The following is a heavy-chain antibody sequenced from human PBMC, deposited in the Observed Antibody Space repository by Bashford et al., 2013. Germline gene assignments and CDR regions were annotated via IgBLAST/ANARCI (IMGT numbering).Heavy chain of an antibody. V-gene: IGHV1-69*13. CDR3: ASAHSYGTNTAMAFRDYYYGMDV. J-gene: IGHJ6*02. Sequence: SVKVSCKASGGTFSSYAISWVRQAPGQGLEWMGGIIPIFGTANYAQKFQGRVTITADESTSTAYMELSSLRSEDTAVYYCASAHSYGTNTAMAFRDYYYGMDVWGQGTTVTVSS. D-gene: IGHD5-18*01. CDR2: IIPIFGTA. CDR1: GGTFSSYA.